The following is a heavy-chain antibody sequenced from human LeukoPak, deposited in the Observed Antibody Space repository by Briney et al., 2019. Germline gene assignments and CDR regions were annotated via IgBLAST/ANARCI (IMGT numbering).Heavy chain of an antibody. CDR2: ISSSSSYI. CDR3: ARGTIVGATTGLYAFDI. D-gene: IGHD1-26*01. V-gene: IGHV3-21*01. Sequence: GGSLRLSCAASGFTFSSYSMNWVRQAPGKGLEWVSSISSSSSYIYYADSVKGRFTISRDNAKNSLYLQMNSLRAEDTAVYYCARGTIVGATTGLYAFDIWGQGTMVTVSS. CDR1: GFTFSSYS. J-gene: IGHJ3*02.